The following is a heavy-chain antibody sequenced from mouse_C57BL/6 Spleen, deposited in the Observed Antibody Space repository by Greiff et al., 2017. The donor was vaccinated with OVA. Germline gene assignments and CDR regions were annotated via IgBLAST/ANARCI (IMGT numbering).Heavy chain of an antibody. Sequence: VKLVESGAELVRPGASVTLSCKASGYTFTDYEMHWVKQTPVHGLEWIGAIDPETGGTAYNQKFKGKAILTADKSSSTAYMELRSLTSEDSAVYYCTRRIYYGSSYETWFAYWGQGTLVTVSA. CDR1: GYTFTDYE. V-gene: IGHV1-15*01. CDR2: IDPETGGT. D-gene: IGHD1-1*01. J-gene: IGHJ3*01. CDR3: TRRIYYGSSYETWFAY.